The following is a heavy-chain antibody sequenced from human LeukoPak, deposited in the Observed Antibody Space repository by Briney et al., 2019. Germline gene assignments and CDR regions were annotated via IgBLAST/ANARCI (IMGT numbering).Heavy chain of an antibody. V-gene: IGHV4-59*12. CDR3: TREGEGRWLQSGY. CDR2: IYYSGST. CDR1: GGSISSYY. Sequence: PSETLSLTCTVSGGSISSYYWSWIRQPPGKGLEWIGYIYYSGSTFYNPSLKSRVTISVDTSKNQFSLKLSSVTAADTAVYYCTREGEGRWLQSGYWGQGTLVTVSS. D-gene: IGHD5-24*01. J-gene: IGHJ4*02.